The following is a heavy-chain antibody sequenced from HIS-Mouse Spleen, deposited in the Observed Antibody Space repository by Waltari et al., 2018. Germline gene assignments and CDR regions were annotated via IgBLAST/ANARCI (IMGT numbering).Heavy chain of an antibody. Sequence: QLQLQESGPGLVKHSETLSLTCTVSCGSISSRSYYWGWIRQPPGKGLEWIGSIYYSGSTYYNPSLKSRVTISVDTSKNQFSLKLSSVTAADTAVYYCAREIPYSSSWYDWYFDLWGRGTLVTVSS. V-gene: IGHV4-39*07. CDR2: IYYSGST. CDR1: CGSISSRSYY. D-gene: IGHD6-13*01. J-gene: IGHJ2*01. CDR3: AREIPYSSSWYDWYFDL.